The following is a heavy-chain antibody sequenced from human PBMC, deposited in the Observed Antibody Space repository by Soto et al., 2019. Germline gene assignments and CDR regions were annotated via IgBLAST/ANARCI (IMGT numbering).Heavy chain of an antibody. J-gene: IGHJ4*02. V-gene: IGHV1-18*01. CDR2: ISAYNGNT. CDR3: ARGGRLTTAGLGFDY. D-gene: IGHD4-17*01. CDR1: GYTFTSYG. Sequence: ASVKVSCKASGYTFTSYGISWVRQARGQGLEWMGWISAYNGNTNYAQKLQGRVTMTTDTSTSTAYMELRSLRSDDTAVYYCARGGRLTTAGLGFDYWGQGTLVTVSS.